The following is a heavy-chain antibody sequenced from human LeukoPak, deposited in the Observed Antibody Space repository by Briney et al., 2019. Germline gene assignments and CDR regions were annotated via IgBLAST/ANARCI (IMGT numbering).Heavy chain of an antibody. CDR3: AKGGIIPAAVFDF. V-gene: IGHV3-74*01. J-gene: IGHJ4*02. D-gene: IGHD6-13*01. Sequence: GGSLRLSCAASGFTFSNYWMHWVRQAPGKGLVWVSHISRDTTDVAYAESVKGRFTISRDNAKNSLFLQMNSLRPEDTALYYCAKGGIIPAAVFDFWGQGTLVAVS. CDR1: GFTFSNYW. CDR2: ISRDTTDV.